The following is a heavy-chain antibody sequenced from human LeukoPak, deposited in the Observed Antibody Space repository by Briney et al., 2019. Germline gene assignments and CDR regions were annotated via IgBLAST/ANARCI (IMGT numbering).Heavy chain of an antibody. CDR3: AKDWKGYCSSTSCYRSDY. Sequence: GGSLRLSCAASGFTFSSYGMNWIRQAPGKGLEWVAGISEGGNYVNYAASLKGRFTISRDNAKNSLYLQMNSLRAEDTAVYYCAKDWKGYCSSTSCYRSDYWGQGTLVTVSS. CDR1: GFTFSSYG. CDR2: ISEGGNYV. D-gene: IGHD2-2*02. J-gene: IGHJ4*02. V-gene: IGHV3-21*04.